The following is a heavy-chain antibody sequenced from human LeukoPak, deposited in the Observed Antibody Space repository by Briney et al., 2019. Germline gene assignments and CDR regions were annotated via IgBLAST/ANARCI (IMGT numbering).Heavy chain of an antibody. CDR3: ARVISGSYLQADDY. J-gene: IGHJ4*02. CDR1: GFTFSSYW. Sequence: PGGSLRLSCAASGFTFSSYWMSWVRQAPGKGLEWVANIKEDAGEKYYVDSVKGRFTISRDNAKNSLYLQMNSLRAEDTAVYYCARVISGSYLQADDYWGQGTLVTVSS. CDR2: IKEDAGEK. D-gene: IGHD1-26*01. V-gene: IGHV3-7*01.